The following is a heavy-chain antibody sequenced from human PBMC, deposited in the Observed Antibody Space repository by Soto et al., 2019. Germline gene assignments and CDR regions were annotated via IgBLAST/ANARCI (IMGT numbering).Heavy chain of an antibody. J-gene: IGHJ4*02. CDR3: ARRYGPGFDY. V-gene: IGHV4-59*08. D-gene: IGHD4-17*01. Sequence: PSVTLSVTCTVAGGSISSYCWSWIRQPPGKGLEWTGYIYYSGSTNYNPSLKSRVTISVDTSKNQFSLKLSSVTAADTAVYYCARRYGPGFDYWGQGTLVTVSS. CDR2: IYYSGST. CDR1: GGSISSYC.